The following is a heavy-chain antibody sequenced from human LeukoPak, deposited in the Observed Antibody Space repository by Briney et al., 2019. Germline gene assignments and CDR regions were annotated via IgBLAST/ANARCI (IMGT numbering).Heavy chain of an antibody. J-gene: IGHJ5*02. CDR3: AASCSGGSCYSAGWFDP. CDR2: IYTSGST. D-gene: IGHD2-15*01. Sequence: PSETLSLTCTVSGGSISSYYWSWIRQPAGKGLEWIGRIYTSGSTNYNPSLKSRVTMSVDTSKNQFSLKLSSVTAADTAVYYCAASCSGGSCYSAGWFDPWGQGTLVTVSS. CDR1: GGSISSYY. V-gene: IGHV4-4*07.